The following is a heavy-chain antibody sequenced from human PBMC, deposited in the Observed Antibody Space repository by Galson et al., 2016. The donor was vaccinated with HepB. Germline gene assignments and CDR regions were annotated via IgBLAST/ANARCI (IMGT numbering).Heavy chain of an antibody. J-gene: IGHJ5*02. D-gene: IGHD2-2*01. CDR3: ARDGYCSSLNCYSWFDP. CDR1: GYNFGTYW. CDR2: IHPGDSDT. V-gene: IGHV5-51*01. Sequence: SGAEVKKPGESLKISCKGSGYNFGTYWIAWVRQMPGEGLEWMGVIHPGDSDTRYSPSFQGQVTRDTSATTAYMELSSLRSEDTAVYYCARDGYCSSLNCYSWFDPWGQGTLVTVSS.